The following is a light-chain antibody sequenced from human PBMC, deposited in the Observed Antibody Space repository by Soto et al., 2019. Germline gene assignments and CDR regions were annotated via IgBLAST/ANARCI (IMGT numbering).Light chain of an antibody. V-gene: IGKV1-5*03. Sequence: DIQMTQSPSTLSASVGDRVTITCRASQSISSWLAWYQQKPGKAPKLLIYKASSLESGVPSRFSGSGSGTEFTLTSSSLQPDEFATYYCQQYNSYSQTFGQGTKLEIK. CDR3: QQYNSYSQT. CDR1: QSISSW. J-gene: IGKJ2*01. CDR2: KAS.